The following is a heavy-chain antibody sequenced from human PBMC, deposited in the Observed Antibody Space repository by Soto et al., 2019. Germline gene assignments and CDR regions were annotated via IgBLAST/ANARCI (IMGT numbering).Heavy chain of an antibody. D-gene: IGHD2-2*01. Sequence: PSETLSLTCTVSGGSISSGGYYWSWIRQHRGKGLEWIVYIYYSGSTYYNPSLKSRVTISVDTSKNQFSLKLSCVTAADTAVYYCARTLTPRYCSSTSCPGWFDPWGQGTLVTVSS. CDR1: GGSISSGGYY. CDR3: ARTLTPRYCSSTSCPGWFDP. CDR2: IYYSGST. V-gene: IGHV4-31*03. J-gene: IGHJ5*02.